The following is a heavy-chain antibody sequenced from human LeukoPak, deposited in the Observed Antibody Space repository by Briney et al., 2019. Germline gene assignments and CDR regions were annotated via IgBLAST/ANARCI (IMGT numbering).Heavy chain of an antibody. D-gene: IGHD2-15*01. CDR1: GASISSGSYS. J-gene: IGHJ5*02. CDR2: IYNSGST. Sequence: SETLSLTFTVSGASISSGSYSWSWIRQPAGKGLEWIGRIYNSGSTNYNPSLKSRVTISVDTSKNQFSLKLSSVTAADTAVYYCARGHCTSGSCSRWFDPWGQGTLVTVSS. V-gene: IGHV4-61*02. CDR3: ARGHCTSGSCSRWFDP.